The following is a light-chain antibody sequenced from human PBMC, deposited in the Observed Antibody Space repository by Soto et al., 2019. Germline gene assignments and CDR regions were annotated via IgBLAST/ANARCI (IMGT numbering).Light chain of an antibody. CDR3: SAYSRTNTPS. V-gene: IGLV2-14*03. CDR2: DVS. Sequence: QSALTQPASVSGSPGQSITIPCTGSRYDIGAYNYVSWYQQRPGKVPKLIIYDVSNRPAGVSNRFSGSKSGNTASLTVSGLHTEDEADYYCSAYSRTNTPSLGGGTKRTVL. CDR1: RYDIGAYNY. J-gene: IGLJ2*01.